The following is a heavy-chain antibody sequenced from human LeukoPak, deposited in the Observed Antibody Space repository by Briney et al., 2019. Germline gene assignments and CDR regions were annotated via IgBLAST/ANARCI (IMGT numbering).Heavy chain of an antibody. V-gene: IGHV3-48*03. J-gene: IGHJ4*02. D-gene: IGHD2-21*02. CDR2: ISSSGSTI. Sequence: PGGSLRLSCAASGFTFSSYEMNWVRQAPGKGLEWVSYISSSGSTIYYADSVKGRFTISRDNSKNTLYLQMNSLRAEDTAVYYCAKSFAYCGGDCFTFDYWGQGTLVTVSS. CDR1: GFTFSSYE. CDR3: AKSFAYCGGDCFTFDY.